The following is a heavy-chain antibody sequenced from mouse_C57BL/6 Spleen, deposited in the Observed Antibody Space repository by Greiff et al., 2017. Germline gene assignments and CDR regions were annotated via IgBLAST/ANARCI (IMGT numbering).Heavy chain of an antibody. CDR1: GYTFTSYW. CDR3: AKIYYGYDGAYFDY. V-gene: IGHV1-55*01. CDR2: IYPGSGST. J-gene: IGHJ2*01. D-gene: IGHD2-2*01. Sequence: QVHVKQSGAELVKPGASVKMSCKASGYTFTSYWITWVKQRPGQGLEWIGDIYPGSGSTNYNEKFKSKATLTVDTSSSTAYMQLSSLTSEDSAVYYCAKIYYGYDGAYFDYWGQGTTLTVSS.